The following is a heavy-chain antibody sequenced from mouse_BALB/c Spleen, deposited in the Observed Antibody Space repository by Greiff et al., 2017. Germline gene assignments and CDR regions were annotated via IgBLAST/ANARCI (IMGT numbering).Heavy chain of an antibody. CDR1: GFSLTSYG. CDR2: IWAGGST. D-gene: IGHD2-2*01. Sequence: QVMLVESGPGLVAPSQSLSITCTVSGFSLTSYGVHWVPQPPGKGLEWLGVIWAGGSTNYNSALMSRLSISKDNSKSQVFLKMNSLQTDDTAMYYCARLWFYAMDYWGQGTSVTVSS. J-gene: IGHJ4*01. V-gene: IGHV2-9*02. CDR3: ARLWFYAMDY.